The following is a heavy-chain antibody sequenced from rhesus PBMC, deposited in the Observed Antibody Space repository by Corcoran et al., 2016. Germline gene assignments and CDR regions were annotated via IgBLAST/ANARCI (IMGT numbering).Heavy chain of an antibody. CDR3: ARDSVVDRYRGLDS. Sequence: EVQLVESGGGLAKPGGSLRLSCAASGFTFSDYYMPWVRQGSGKVLEWVSRISNGGCSTWYADSVKGRFTISRENAKNTLYLQMNSLRAEDTAVYYCARDSVVDRYRGLDSWGQGVVVTVSS. CDR2: ISNGGCST. D-gene: IGHD2-27*01. J-gene: IGHJ6*01. CDR1: GFTFSDYY. V-gene: IGHV3-59*01.